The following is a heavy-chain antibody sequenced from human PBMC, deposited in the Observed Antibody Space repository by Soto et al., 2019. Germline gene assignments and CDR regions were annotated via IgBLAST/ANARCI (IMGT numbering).Heavy chain of an antibody. J-gene: IGHJ4*02. CDR2: IIPMFGIT. CDR1: GGAFDSYI. V-gene: IGHV1-69*08. D-gene: IGHD6-13*01. CDR3: ARDRALTNAALGMAH. Sequence: QVQLVQSGAEVKQPGSSVKVSCKASGGAFDSYIVSWVRQAPGQGLEWMGRIIPMFGITNYAQKFHDRVTITADKSTSTAYTDLSSLRTEDTVTYDSARDRALTNAALGMAHWGQGSLVTVSS.